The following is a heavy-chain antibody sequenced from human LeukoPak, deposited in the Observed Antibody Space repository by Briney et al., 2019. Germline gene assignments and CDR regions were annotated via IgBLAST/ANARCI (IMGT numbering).Heavy chain of an antibody. Sequence: GGSLRLSCAAPGFTFSSYSMNWVRQAPGKGLEWVSSISSSSSYIYYADSVKGRFTISRDNAKNSLYLQMNSLRAEDTAVYYCARVKMVRGVIDWFDPWGQGTLVTVSS. J-gene: IGHJ5*02. CDR1: GFTFSSYS. V-gene: IGHV3-21*01. CDR2: ISSSSSYI. CDR3: ARVKMVRGVIDWFDP. D-gene: IGHD3-10*01.